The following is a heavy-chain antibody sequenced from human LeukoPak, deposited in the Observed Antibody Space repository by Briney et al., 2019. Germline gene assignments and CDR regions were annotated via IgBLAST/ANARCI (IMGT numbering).Heavy chain of an antibody. CDR1: GFTFSRYW. J-gene: IGHJ4*02. V-gene: IGHV3-7*03. CDR2: IRQDGSEK. CDR3: ARVRGSGWFSYFDY. D-gene: IGHD6-19*01. Sequence: GGSLRLSCAASGFTFSRYWMSWVRQAPGKGLEWVANIRQDGSEKYYVDSVKGRFTISRDNAKNSLYLQMNSLRAEDTAVYYCARVRGSGWFSYFDYWGQGTLVTDSS.